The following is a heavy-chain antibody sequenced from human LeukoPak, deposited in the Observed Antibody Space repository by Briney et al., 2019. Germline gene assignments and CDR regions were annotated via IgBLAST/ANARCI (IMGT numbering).Heavy chain of an antibody. Sequence: SETLSLTCAVYGGSFSGFYWTGIRQTPRKGLEWIGQINHSGTTNYNPSLRGRVTISADTSKNQFSLKLSSVTAADTAVYYCARVDTATVRGRSAYYFDYWGQGTLVTVSS. CDR2: INHSGTT. V-gene: IGHV4-34*01. CDR3: ARVDTATVRGRSAYYFDY. D-gene: IGHD5-18*01. CDR1: GGSFSGFY. J-gene: IGHJ4*02.